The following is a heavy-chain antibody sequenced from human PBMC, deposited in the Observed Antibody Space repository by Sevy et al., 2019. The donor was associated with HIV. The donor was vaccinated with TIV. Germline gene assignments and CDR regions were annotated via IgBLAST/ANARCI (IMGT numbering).Heavy chain of an antibody. Sequence: ASVKVSCKASGGTFSSYAISWVRQAPGQGLEWMGGIIPIFGTTNYAQKFQGRVTITADESTTTAYMELSSLRSEDMAVYYCARGPIVVVPAARPNRFDPWGQGTLVTVSS. CDR2: IIPIFGTT. CDR1: GGTFSSYA. J-gene: IGHJ5*02. V-gene: IGHV1-69*13. D-gene: IGHD2-2*01. CDR3: ARGPIVVVPAARPNRFDP.